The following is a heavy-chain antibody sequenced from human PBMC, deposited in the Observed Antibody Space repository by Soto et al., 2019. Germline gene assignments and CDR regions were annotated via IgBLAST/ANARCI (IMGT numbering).Heavy chain of an antibody. Sequence: QLQLQESGPGLVKPSETLSLTCTVSGDSISITSYYWGWVRQPPGKGLEGIGSIHYSGSTHYNPSLQSRVTISGDASKKQFSLKLRSVTAADTAVYYCASTKDETLYFDYWGQGTLVTVSS. CDR3: ASTKDETLYFDY. J-gene: IGHJ4*02. CDR1: GDSISITSYY. D-gene: IGHD2-15*01. CDR2: IHYSGST. V-gene: IGHV4-39*01.